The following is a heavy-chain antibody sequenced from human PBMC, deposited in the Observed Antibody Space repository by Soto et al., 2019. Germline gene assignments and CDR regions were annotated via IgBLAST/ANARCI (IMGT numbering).Heavy chain of an antibody. V-gene: IGHV3-23*01. CDR1: GFTFSSYA. CDR2: ISGSGGST. J-gene: IGHJ4*02. D-gene: IGHD3-22*01. CDR3: ANGRYYYDSSGYFAY. Sequence: GGSLRLSCAASGFTFSSYAMSWVRQAPGKGLEWVSAISGSGGSTYYADSVKGRFTISRDNSKNTLYLQMNSLRAEDTAVYYCANGRYYYDSSGYFAYWGQGTLVTVSS.